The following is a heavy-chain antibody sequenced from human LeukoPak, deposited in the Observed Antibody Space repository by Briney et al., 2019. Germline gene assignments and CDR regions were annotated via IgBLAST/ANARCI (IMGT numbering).Heavy chain of an antibody. Sequence: GGSLRLSCAVSGFTVSSNYMSWVRQAPGKGLEWVSGISGSGGSTYYADSVKGRFTISRDNSKNTLYLQMNSLRAEDTAVYYCALWGFWGQGTLLTVS. V-gene: IGHV3-23*01. D-gene: IGHD3-16*01. J-gene: IGHJ4*02. CDR1: GFTVSSNY. CDR2: ISGSGGST. CDR3: ALWGF.